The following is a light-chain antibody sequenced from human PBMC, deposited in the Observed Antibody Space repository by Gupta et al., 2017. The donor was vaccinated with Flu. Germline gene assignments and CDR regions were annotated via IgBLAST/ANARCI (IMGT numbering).Light chain of an antibody. Sequence: DIVMTQSPDSLAVSLGERATINCKSSQSLLFSSNHKNYLAWYQQKPGQPPKLLIYWASIRKSGVPDRFSGSGSVTXFTLTIXSLQAEDVAVYYCQQYYSTPPAFGXGTKLEIK. CDR1: QSLLFSSNHKNY. CDR3: QQYYSTPPA. CDR2: WAS. V-gene: IGKV4-1*01. J-gene: IGKJ2*01.